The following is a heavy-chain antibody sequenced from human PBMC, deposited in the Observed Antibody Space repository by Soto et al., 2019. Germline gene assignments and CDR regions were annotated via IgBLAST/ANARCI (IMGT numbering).Heavy chain of an antibody. Sequence: QVQLVESGGGVVQPGRSLRLSCAASGFTFSSYGMHWVRQAPGKGLEWVAVISYDGSNKYYADSVKGRFTISRDNSKNTLYLQMNSLRAEDTAVYYCTRAVVGATDWFDPWGQGTLVTVSS. D-gene: IGHD1-26*01. CDR3: TRAVVGATDWFDP. J-gene: IGHJ5*02. V-gene: IGHV3-30*03. CDR1: GFTFSSYG. CDR2: ISYDGSNK.